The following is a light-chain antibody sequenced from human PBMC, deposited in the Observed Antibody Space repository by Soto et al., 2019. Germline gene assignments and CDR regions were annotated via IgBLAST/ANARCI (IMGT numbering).Light chain of an antibody. J-gene: IGKJ5*01. CDR2: AAS. Sequence: DIQMTQSPSSLSASVGDIVTITCLASQGIDTYLAWFQQKPGKAPKTLIYAASSLHSGVPSRFSGSGFGTDFTLTISSLQPEDFATYYCQHYNGYPQTFGQGTRLEIK. V-gene: IGKV1-16*01. CDR3: QHYNGYPQT. CDR1: QGIDTY.